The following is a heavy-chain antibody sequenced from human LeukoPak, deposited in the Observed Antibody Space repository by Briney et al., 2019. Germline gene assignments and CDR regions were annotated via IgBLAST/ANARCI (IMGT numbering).Heavy chain of an antibody. J-gene: IGHJ4*02. Sequence: SETLSLTCTVSGGSVSRSSYYWGWIRQPPGKGLEWIGTIYDSGNTYYNPSLKSRVTISVDTSKNQFSLKLTSVTAADTAVFYCVSGSYAHFDYWGQGILVTVSS. D-gene: IGHD3-16*01. V-gene: IGHV4-39*01. CDR2: IYDSGNT. CDR3: VSGSYAHFDY. CDR1: GGSVSRSSYY.